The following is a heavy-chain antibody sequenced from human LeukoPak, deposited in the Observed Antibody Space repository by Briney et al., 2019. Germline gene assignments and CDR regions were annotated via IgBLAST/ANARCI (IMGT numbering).Heavy chain of an antibody. D-gene: IGHD4-17*01. CDR1: GYTLTELS. V-gene: IGHV1-24*01. CDR3: ATLAAWPTVVTPLFDY. CDR2: FDPEDGET. Sequence: ASVKVSCKVSGYTLTELSMHWVRQAPGKGLEWMGGFDPEDGETIYAQKFQGRVTMTEDTSTDTAYMELSSLRSEDTAVYYCATLAAWPTVVTPLFDYWGQGTLVTVSS. J-gene: IGHJ4*02.